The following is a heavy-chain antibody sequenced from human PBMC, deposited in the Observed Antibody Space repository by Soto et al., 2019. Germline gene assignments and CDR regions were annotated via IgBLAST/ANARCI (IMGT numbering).Heavy chain of an antibody. CDR1: GFTFSSYG. CDR2: ISYDESNK. Sequence: GGSLRLSCAASGFTFSSYGMHWVRQAPGKGLEWVAVISYDESNKYYADSVKGRFTISRDNSKNTLYLQMNSLRAEDTAVYNCAKDANLFSRAYVVNGMDVWGQGTTVTVSS. J-gene: IGHJ6*02. CDR3: AKDANLFSRAYVVNGMDV. D-gene: IGHD2-21*01. V-gene: IGHV3-30*18.